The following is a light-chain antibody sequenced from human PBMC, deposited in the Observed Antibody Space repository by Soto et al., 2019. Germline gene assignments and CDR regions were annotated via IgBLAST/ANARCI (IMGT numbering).Light chain of an antibody. CDR3: AAWDDTLSGFAV. J-gene: IGLJ7*01. V-gene: IGLV1-47*01. CDR1: RSNIGRNY. CDR2: RNN. Sequence: QSVLIQPPSASGTPGQRVTMSCSGSRSNIGRNYVYWYQQVPGTAPKLLIYRNNQRPSGVPDRFSASKSGTSASLAISGLRSEDEADYYCAAWDDTLSGFAVFGGGTQLTVL.